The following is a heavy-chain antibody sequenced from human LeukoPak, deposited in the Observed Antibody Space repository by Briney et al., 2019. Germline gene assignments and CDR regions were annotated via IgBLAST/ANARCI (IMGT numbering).Heavy chain of an antibody. CDR3: ARDGPGDQGLDC. D-gene: IGHD3-10*01. CDR1: GDSVSNNGAA. Sequence: SQTLSLTCAISGDSVSNNGAAWNWIRQSPSRGLEWLGRTYYRSRYYTDYAESVKSRITTNPDTSKNQYSLQLKSVTPEDTAVYYCARDGPGDQGLDCWGQGTLVTVSS. CDR2: TYYRSRYYT. J-gene: IGHJ4*02. V-gene: IGHV6-1*01.